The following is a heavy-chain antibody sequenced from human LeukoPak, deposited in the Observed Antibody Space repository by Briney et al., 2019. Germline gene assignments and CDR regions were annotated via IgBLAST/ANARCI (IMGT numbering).Heavy chain of an antibody. V-gene: IGHV1-69*05. CDR1: RGTFSSYA. Sequence: SVKVSCMASRGTFSSYAISWVRQAPGQGLEWMGRIIPIFGTANYAQKFQGRVTITTDESTSTAYMELSSLRSEDTAVYYCARGGITMVRGVIANGGNWFDPWGQGTLVTVSS. J-gene: IGHJ5*02. CDR3: ARGGITMVRGVIANGGNWFDP. CDR2: IIPIFGTA. D-gene: IGHD3-10*01.